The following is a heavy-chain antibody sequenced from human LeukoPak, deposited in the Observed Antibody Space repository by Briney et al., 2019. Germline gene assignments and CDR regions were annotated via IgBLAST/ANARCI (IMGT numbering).Heavy chain of an antibody. CDR2: IYYSGST. Sequence: SETLSLTCTVSGGSISSYYWSWIRQPPGKGLECIGYIYYSGSTNYNPSLKSRVTISVDTSKNQFSLKLSSVTAADTAVYYCARVVAAAGAGWFDPWGQGTLVTVSS. CDR1: GGSISSYY. D-gene: IGHD6-13*01. CDR3: ARVVAAAGAGWFDP. V-gene: IGHV4-59*01. J-gene: IGHJ5*02.